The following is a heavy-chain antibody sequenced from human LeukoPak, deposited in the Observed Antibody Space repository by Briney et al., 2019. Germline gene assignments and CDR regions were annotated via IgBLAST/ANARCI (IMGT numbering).Heavy chain of an antibody. J-gene: IGHJ4*02. V-gene: IGHV1-46*01. CDR2: INPSGGST. CDR3: ARKSRRVTLFDY. CDR1: GYPFTSYY. D-gene: IGHD2-21*02. Sequence: ASVKVSCKASGYPFTSYYMHWVRQAPGQGLEWMGIINPSGGSTSYAQKFQGRVTMTRDTSTSTVYMELSSLRSEDTAVYYCARKSRRVTLFDYWGQGTLVTVSS.